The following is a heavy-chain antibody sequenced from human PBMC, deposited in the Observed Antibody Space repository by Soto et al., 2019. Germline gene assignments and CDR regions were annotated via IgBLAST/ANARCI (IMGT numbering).Heavy chain of an antibody. D-gene: IGHD3-3*01. J-gene: IGHJ4*02. V-gene: IGHV3-48*02. CDR2: ITDSSDTV. CDR1: GFTFSNYN. CDR3: ARDFGHGYYLDY. Sequence: LRLSCVASGFTFSNYNMNWVRQAPGKGLEWVSYITDSSDTVHYADSVRGRFTISRDNAESSLYLQMNSLRDEDTAVYFCARDFGHGYYLDYWGRGTLVTVSS.